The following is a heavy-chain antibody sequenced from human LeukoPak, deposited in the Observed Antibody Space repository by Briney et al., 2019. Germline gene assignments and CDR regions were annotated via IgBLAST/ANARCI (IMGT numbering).Heavy chain of an antibody. V-gene: IGHV3-7*05. CDR3: ARRGTSSSWAHFDY. CDR1: GFTFSSYW. Sequence: PGGSLRLSCAASGFTFSSYWMTWARQAPGKGLEWVANIKQDGSEKYYVDSVKGRFTISRDNAKNSLYLQMNSLEAEDTAVYYCARRGTSSSWAHFDYWGQGTLVTVSS. CDR2: IKQDGSEK. D-gene: IGHD6-13*01. J-gene: IGHJ4*02.